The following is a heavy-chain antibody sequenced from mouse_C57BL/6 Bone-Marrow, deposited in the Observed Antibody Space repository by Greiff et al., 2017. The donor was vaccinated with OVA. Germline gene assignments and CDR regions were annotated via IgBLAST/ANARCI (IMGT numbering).Heavy chain of an antibody. CDR2: INPNNGGT. CDR1: GYTFTDYN. D-gene: IGHD6-1*01. J-gene: IGHJ2*01. V-gene: IGHV1-22*01. Sequence: EVQLQQSGPELVKPGASVKMSCKASGYTFTDYNMHWVKQSHGQCLEWIGYINPNNGGTSYHQKFKGKATLTVNKSSSTAYMELRSPTAEDAAVYYCARVYPLFDYWGQGTTLTVSS. CDR3: ARVYPLFDY.